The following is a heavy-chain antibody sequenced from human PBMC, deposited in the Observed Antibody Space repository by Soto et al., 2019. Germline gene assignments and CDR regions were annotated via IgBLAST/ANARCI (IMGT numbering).Heavy chain of an antibody. CDR3: ARKGGRGPHPTGTIEGNWFDP. J-gene: IGHJ5*02. CDR2: INHSGST. CDR1: GGSFSGYY. V-gene: IGHV4-34*01. Sequence: PSETLSLTCAVYGGSFSGYYWSWIRQPPGKGLEWIGEINHSGSTNYNPSLKSRVTISVDTSKNQFSLKLSSVTAADTAVYYCARKGGRGPHPTGTIEGNWFDPWGQGTLVTVSS. D-gene: IGHD1-7*01.